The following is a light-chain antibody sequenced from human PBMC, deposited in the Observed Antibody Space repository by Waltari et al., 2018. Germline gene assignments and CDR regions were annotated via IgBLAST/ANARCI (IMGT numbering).Light chain of an antibody. CDR1: SSDVGKYNL. CDR2: EVT. J-gene: IGLJ2*01. V-gene: IGLV2-23*02. CDR3: CSYAGSGIVI. Sequence: QSALTQPASVSGSPGQSLTISCTGTSSDVGKYNLVSWYQQHPGKVPKVMIYEVTKRPSGVSNRSSGSKSGNTASLTISGLQAEDEADYYCCSYAGSGIVIFGGGTKLTVL.